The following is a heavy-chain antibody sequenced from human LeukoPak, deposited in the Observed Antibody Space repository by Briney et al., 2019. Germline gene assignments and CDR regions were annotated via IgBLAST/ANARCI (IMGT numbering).Heavy chain of an antibody. D-gene: IGHD1-26*01. V-gene: IGHV1-3*01. J-gene: IGHJ4*02. CDR2: INAGNGNT. CDR3: ARDPPPDIVGANEGDY. Sequence: ASVKVSCKASGYTFTNYYMHWVRQAPGQRLEWMGWINAGNGNTKYSQKFQGRVTITRDTSASTAYMELSSLRSEDTAVYYCARDPPPDIVGANEGDYWGQGTLVTVSS. CDR1: GYTFTNYY.